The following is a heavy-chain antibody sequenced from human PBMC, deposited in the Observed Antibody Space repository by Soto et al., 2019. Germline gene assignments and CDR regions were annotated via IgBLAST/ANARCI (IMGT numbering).Heavy chain of an antibody. Sequence: PGGSLRLSCVASGINFSGFWMHWVRQVPGKGLEWVARVDSAGSGTSYADFVKGRFTVSRDNAKNSLYLQMNSLRADDTAIYYCARDLSSSILVAFDYWGQGDLVTVSS. CDR2: VDSAGSGT. D-gene: IGHD3-9*01. V-gene: IGHV3-74*01. CDR1: GINFSGFW. J-gene: IGHJ4*02. CDR3: ARDLSSSILVAFDY.